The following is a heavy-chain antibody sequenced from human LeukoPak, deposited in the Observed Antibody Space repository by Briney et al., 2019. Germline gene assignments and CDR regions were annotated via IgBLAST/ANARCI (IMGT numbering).Heavy chain of an antibody. CDR3: AKGQASVTYKYFFDY. J-gene: IGHJ4*02. CDR1: GFTFSIYA. V-gene: IGHV3-23*01. D-gene: IGHD4-17*01. Sequence: GGSLRLSCVVSGFTFSIYAMAWVRQAPGKGLGWVSGISDQTYYTDSVRGRFTISRDNSKNTLYLQMNSLRAEDTAVYYCAKGQASVTYKYFFDYWGQGTLVTVSS. CDR2: ISDQT.